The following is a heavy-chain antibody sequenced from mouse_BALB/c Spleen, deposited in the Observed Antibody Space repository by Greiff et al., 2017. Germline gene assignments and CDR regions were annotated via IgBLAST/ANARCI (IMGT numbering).Heavy chain of an antibody. CDR2: IWGDGST. J-gene: IGHJ1*01. CDR1: GFSFTGYG. V-gene: IGHV2-6-7*01. CDR3: GRVADYGSSYWYFDG. D-gene: IGHD1-1*01. Sequence: VHLVESGPGLVAPSQSLSISCTVSGFSFTGYGVNWVRQPPGKGLEWLGMIWGDGSTADNSAHKSRLSIIKDNSKSQVFLKMNRLQTDDTARYYCGRVADYGSSYWYFDGWGAGTTVTVSS.